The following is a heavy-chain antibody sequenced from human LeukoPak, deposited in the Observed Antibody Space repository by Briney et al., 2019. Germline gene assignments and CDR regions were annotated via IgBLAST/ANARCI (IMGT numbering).Heavy chain of an antibody. CDR1: GFTFSNVW. V-gene: IGHV3-15*01. J-gene: IGHJ4*02. Sequence: GGSLRLSCAASGFTFSNVWMSWVRQAPGKGLEWVGRIKSKTDGGTTDYAAPVRGRFTISRDDSKNTLYLQMNSLKTEDTAVYYSTTASYGYRETLWGVDHWGQGTLVTVSS. D-gene: IGHD5-18*01. CDR3: TTASYGYRETLWGVDH. CDR2: IKSKTDGGTT.